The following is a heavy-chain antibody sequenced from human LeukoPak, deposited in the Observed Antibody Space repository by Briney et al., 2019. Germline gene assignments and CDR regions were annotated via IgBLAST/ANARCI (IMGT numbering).Heavy chain of an antibody. V-gene: IGHV4-59*01. CDR1: GGSISSYY. J-gene: IGHJ4*02. Sequence: SETPSLTCTVSGGSISSYYWSWIRQLPGKRLEWIGHTYYSGSTNYNPSLKSRVTISVDTSKNQFSLKLSSVTAADTAVYYCASRSSIWSGYQDTLYYFDSWGQGTLVTVSS. CDR2: TYYSGST. D-gene: IGHD3-3*01. CDR3: ASRSSIWSGYQDTLYYFDS.